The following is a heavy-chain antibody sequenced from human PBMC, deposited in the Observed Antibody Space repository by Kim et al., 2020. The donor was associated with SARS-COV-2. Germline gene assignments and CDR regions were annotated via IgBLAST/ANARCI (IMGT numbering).Heavy chain of an antibody. V-gene: IGHV5-51*01. J-gene: IGHJ6*03. CDR3: ARHRGYYYYYMDV. Sequence: RYSPSFPGQVTISAYKSISTAYLQWSSLKASDTAMYYCARHRGYYYYYMDVWGKGTTVTVSS.